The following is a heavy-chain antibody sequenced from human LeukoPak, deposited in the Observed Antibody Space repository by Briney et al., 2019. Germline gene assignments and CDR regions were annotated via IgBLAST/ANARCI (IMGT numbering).Heavy chain of an antibody. CDR1: GFTFSSYA. CDR3: ARDKLVTIFDY. D-gene: IGHD3-9*01. J-gene: IGHJ4*02. V-gene: IGHV3-30-3*01. CDR2: ISYDGSNK. Sequence: GGSLRLSCAASGFTFSSYAMHWVRQAPGKGLEWVAVISYDGSNKYYADPVKGRFTISRDNSKNTLYLQMNSLRAEDTAVYYCARDKLVTIFDYWGQGTLVTVSS.